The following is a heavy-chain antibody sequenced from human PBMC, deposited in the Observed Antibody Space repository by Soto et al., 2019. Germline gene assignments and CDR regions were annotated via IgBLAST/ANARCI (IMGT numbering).Heavy chain of an antibody. J-gene: IGHJ5*02. Sequence: SETLSLTCTVSGGSISSYYWSWIRQPPGKGLEWIGYTYYSGSTNYNPSLKSRVTISVDTSKNQFSLKLSSVTAADTAVYYCARLIAAAGNSWFDPWGQGSLVTVS. CDR3: ARLIAAAGNSWFDP. CDR2: TYYSGST. V-gene: IGHV4-59*08. CDR1: GGSISSYY. D-gene: IGHD6-13*01.